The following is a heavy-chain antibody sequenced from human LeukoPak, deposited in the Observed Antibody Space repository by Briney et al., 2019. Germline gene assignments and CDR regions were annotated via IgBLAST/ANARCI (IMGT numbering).Heavy chain of an antibody. D-gene: IGHD3-3*01. CDR1: GGSFSGYY. CDR3: AGGYYDFWSGYYTIGMDV. Sequence: PSETLSLTCAVYGGSFSGYYWSWIRQPPGKGREWIGEINHSGSTNYNPSLKSRVTISVDTSKNQFSLNLSSVTAADTAVYYCAGGYYDFWSGYYTIGMDVWGQGTTVTVSS. J-gene: IGHJ6*02. CDR2: INHSGST. V-gene: IGHV4-34*01.